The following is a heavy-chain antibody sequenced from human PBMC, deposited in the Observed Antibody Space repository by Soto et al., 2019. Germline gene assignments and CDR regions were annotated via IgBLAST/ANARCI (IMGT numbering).Heavy chain of an antibody. CDR2: IWPGDSDT. Sequence: GESLKISCKGSGYTFTDYWIGWVRQMPGKGLEWMGIIWPGDSDTRYSPSFQGQVTISVDKSISTAYLQWSSLKASDTAIYYCARCQGSGYFGPWGQGPWSPSPQ. CDR3: ARCQGSGYFGP. J-gene: IGHJ4*03. V-gene: IGHV5-51*01. CDR1: GYTFTDYW.